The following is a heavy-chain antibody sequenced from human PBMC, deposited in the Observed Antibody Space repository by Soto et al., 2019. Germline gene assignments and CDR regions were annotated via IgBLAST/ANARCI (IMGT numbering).Heavy chain of an antibody. CDR3: ARESSGYYYRYFDC. J-gene: IGHJ4*02. CDR2: TYYKSQWYD. CDR1: GDRVSSNSVA. Sequence: PSQTLSLTCAISGDRVSSNSVAWNWIRQSPSTGLEWLGRTYYKSQWYDDYAESVKSRISITPDTSKNQFSLRLNSVTPEDTAVYYCARESSGYYYRYFDCWGQGTPVTVSS. V-gene: IGHV6-1*01. D-gene: IGHD3-22*01.